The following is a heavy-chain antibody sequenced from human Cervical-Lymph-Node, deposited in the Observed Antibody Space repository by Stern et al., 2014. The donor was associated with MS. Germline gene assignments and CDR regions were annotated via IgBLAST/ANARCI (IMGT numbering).Heavy chain of an antibody. D-gene: IGHD3-16*01. Sequence: QLQLQESGPGLVKPSQTLSLTCTVSGGSISTVGYYWTWIRQHPGKGLEWIGYSYHSGSTYYNPSLKRRASMSVDTSKTQFSLNVTSVTAADTALYYCARSDRLWGSFDYWGQGTLVTVSS. CDR1: GGSISTVGYY. CDR2: SYHSGST. V-gene: IGHV4-31*03. CDR3: ARSDRLWGSFDY. J-gene: IGHJ4*02.